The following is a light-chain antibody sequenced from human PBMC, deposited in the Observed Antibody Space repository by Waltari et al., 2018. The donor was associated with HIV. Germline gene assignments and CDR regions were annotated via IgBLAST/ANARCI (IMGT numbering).Light chain of an antibody. J-gene: IGKJ2*02. CDR1: QTVSSGY. CDR3: QQYGSSPCT. V-gene: IGKV3-20*01. CDR2: GAS. Sequence: EIVLTQFPATLSLSPGERATLSCRASQTVSSGYLAWYQQKPGQAPRLLIYGASTRATDIPDRFSGSGSGTVFTLTINRLEPEDFAMYYCQQYGSSPCTFGQGTELDSK.